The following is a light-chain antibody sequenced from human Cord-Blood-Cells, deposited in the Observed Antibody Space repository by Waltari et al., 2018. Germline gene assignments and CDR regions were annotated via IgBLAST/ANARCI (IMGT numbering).Light chain of an antibody. CDR3: QQYNSYWT. V-gene: IGKV1-5*03. CDR1: QSISSW. Sequence: IQMTQSPSTLSASVEDRVTITCRASQSISSWLAWYQQKPGKAPKPLIYKASSLESGVPSSFSGSGSGTELTLTISSLQPDDFANYYCQQYNSYWTFGQGTKVEIK. CDR2: KAS. J-gene: IGKJ1*01.